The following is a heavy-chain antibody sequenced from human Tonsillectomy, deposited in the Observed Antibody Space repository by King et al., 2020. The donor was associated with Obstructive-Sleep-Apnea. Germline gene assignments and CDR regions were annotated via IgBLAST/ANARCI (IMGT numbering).Heavy chain of an antibody. V-gene: IGHV3-48*04. J-gene: IGHJ6*02. CDR2: ISSSSSTI. CDR1: GFTFSSYS. CDR3: ARGSVITGTTPTYYYYYGMDV. Sequence: VQLVESGGGLVQPGGSLRLSCAASGFTFSSYSMNWVRQAPGKGLEWFSYISSSSSTIYYADSVKGRFTISRDNAKNSLYLQMNSLRAEDTAVYYCARGSVITGTTPTYYYYYGMDVWGQGTTVTVSS. D-gene: IGHD1-20*01.